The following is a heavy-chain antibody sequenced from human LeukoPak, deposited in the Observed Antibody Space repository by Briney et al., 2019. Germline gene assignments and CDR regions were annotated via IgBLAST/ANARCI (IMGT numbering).Heavy chain of an antibody. Sequence: GRSLRLSCAASGFTFSSYAMSSVRQAPGKGLEWVSGIGASGDNTYYVDSVKGRFTISRDNSKNTLYLQMNSLRAEDTAVYYCAKEYSTRYGWFGELPNWGQGTLVTVSS. D-gene: IGHD3-10*01. J-gene: IGHJ4*02. V-gene: IGHV3-23*01. CDR3: AKEYSTRYGWFGELPN. CDR1: GFTFSSYA. CDR2: IGASGDNT.